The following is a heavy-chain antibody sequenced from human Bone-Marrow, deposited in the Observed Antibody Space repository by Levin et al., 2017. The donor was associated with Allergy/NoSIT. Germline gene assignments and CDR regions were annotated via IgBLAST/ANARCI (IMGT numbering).Heavy chain of an antibody. CDR2: IGGTGGAT. J-gene: IGHJ6*02. Sequence: GESLKISCAASGFSFSSYAMNWVRQAPGKGLEWVTNIGGTGGATYYADSVKGRFTISRDNSKNMVYLQMHSLRAEDTAVYYCTKEVYGSGGLYYYGLDVWGQGTTVIVSS. CDR3: TKEVYGSGGLYYYGLDV. V-gene: IGHV3-23*01. CDR1: GFSFSSYA. D-gene: IGHD3-10*01.